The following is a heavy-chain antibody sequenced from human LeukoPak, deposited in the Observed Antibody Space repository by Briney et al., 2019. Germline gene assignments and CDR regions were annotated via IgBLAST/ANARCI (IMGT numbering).Heavy chain of an antibody. V-gene: IGHV3-21*01. Sequence: PGGSLRLSCAASGFTFSSYSMNWVRQAPGKGLEWVSSISSGSSYIYYADSVMGRFTISRDNAKNSLYLQMNSLRPEDTAVYYCARGIVAAGNIDFWGQGTLVTVSS. J-gene: IGHJ4*02. CDR3: ARGIVAAGNIDF. CDR1: GFTFSSYS. CDR2: ISSGSSYI. D-gene: IGHD6-13*01.